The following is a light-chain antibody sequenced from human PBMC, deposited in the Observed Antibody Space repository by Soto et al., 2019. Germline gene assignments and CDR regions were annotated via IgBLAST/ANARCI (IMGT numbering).Light chain of an antibody. V-gene: IGKV3-15*01. CDR2: GAS. J-gene: IGKJ1*01. Sequence: EIVMTQSPATLSVSPGERATLSCRASQSVSNNLAWYQKKPGQAPRLLIYGASTRATGIPARFSGSGSGTEFTLTISSLQSEDVAVYYCQQYNNWWTFGQGPKVEIK. CDR1: QSVSNN. CDR3: QQYNNWWT.